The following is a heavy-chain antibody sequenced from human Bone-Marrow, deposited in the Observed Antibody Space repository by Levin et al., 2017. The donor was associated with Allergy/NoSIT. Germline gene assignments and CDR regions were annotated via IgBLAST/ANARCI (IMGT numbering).Heavy chain of an antibody. CDR1: GFTFDNYA. CDR2: ISWDGTGT. D-gene: IGHD3-3*01. J-gene: IGHJ6*02. V-gene: IGHV3-43D*04. Sequence: ETLSLTCVASGFTFDNYAMHWVRQAPGKGLEWVSLISWDGTGTYYTDAVRGRFTVSRDNSKNSLYLQMNSLRPEDTALYYCAKVNFHYYHGMDVWGRGTTVTVSS. CDR3: AKVNFHYYHGMDV.